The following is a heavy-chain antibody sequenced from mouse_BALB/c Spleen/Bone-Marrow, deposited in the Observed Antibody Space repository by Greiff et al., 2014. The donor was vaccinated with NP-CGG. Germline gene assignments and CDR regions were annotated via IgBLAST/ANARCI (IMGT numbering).Heavy chain of an antibody. CDR2: IHYSGST. D-gene: IGHD1-2*01. CDR3: AREARTTARFAY. J-gene: IGHJ3*01. Sequence: EVHLVESGPVLVKPSQSLSPTCTVTAYSITSGYGWHWIRQFPGNKLEWMGYIHYSGSTHYNPSLKSRISITRDTSKNQFFPQLNSVTTEDTATYHCAREARTTARFAYWGQGTLVTVSA. V-gene: IGHV3-1*02. CDR1: AYSITSGYG.